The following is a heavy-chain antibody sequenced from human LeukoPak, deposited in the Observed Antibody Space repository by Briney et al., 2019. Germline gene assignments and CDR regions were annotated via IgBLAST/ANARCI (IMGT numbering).Heavy chain of an antibody. V-gene: IGHV3-23*01. J-gene: IGHJ4*02. CDR3: AKGVAATPYYFDY. Sequence: GGSLRLSCAASGFTFSSYAMSWVRQAPGKGVEWVSAIRGSGGSTYYADSVKGRFTISRDNSNNTLYLQMNSLRADDTAVYYCAKGVAATPYYFDYWGQGTLVTVSS. CDR2: IRGSGGST. CDR1: GFTFSSYA. D-gene: IGHD2-15*01.